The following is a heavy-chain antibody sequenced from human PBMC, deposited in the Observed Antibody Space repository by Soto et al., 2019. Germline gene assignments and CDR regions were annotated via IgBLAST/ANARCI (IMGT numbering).Heavy chain of an antibody. CDR1: GFTFSSYW. D-gene: IGHD6-13*01. CDR3: AREKGPYSSSWYFRGLDY. J-gene: IGHJ4*02. V-gene: IGHV3-7*01. CDR2: IKQDGSEK. Sequence: GGSLRLSCAASGFTFSSYWMSWVRQAPGKGLEWVANIKQDGSEKYYVDSVKGRFTISRDNAKNSLYLQMNSLRAEDTAVYYCAREKGPYSSSWYFRGLDYWGQGTLVTVSS.